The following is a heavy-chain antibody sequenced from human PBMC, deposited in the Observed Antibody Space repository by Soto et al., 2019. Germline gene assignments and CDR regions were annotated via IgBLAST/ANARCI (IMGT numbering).Heavy chain of an antibody. CDR3: AREGVAPYYYYGMDV. CDR1: GYTFTKSG. V-gene: IGHV1-18*01. CDR2: ISTYNGDT. J-gene: IGHJ6*02. D-gene: IGHD5-12*01. Sequence: QVQLVQSGAEVKKPGASVKVSCKASGYTFTKSGISGGRQPPGQGLDGMGWISTYNGDTNYAQTFQGRVTMTTDTSTSTVHMEVRSLRSDDTAVYYCAREGVAPYYYYGMDVWGQGTPVTVSS.